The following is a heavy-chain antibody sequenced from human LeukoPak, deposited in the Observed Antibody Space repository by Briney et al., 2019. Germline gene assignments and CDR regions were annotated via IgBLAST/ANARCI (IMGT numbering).Heavy chain of an antibody. J-gene: IGHJ4*02. CDR3: AKDLLGYCSGGSCSHYFDY. CDR1: GFTFTNNA. V-gene: IGHV3-23*01. Sequence: QTGGSLRLSCAMSGFTFTNNAMTWVRQAAGKGLEWVSTIGGGDVEIHYADSVKGRFTISRDNSKNTLYLQMNSLRAEDTAVYYCAKDLLGYCSGGSCSHYFDYWGQGTLVTVSS. CDR2: IGGGDVEI. D-gene: IGHD2-15*01.